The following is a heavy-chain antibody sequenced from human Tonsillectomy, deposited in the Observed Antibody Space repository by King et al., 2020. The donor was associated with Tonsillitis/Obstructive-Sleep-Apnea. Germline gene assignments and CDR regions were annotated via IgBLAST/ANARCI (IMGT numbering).Heavy chain of an antibody. J-gene: IGHJ6*04. V-gene: IGHV1-69*10. Sequence: QLVQSGAEVKKPGSSVKVSCKASGGTFSSYAISWVRQAPGQGLEWMGGIIPILGIVNYAQKFQGRVTITADKSTSTANMELSSLRSEDTAVYYCATPSGITIFDNYYSRMDVWGKGTTVTVSS. CDR1: GGTFSSYA. D-gene: IGHD3-3*01. CDR2: IIPILGIV. CDR3: ATPSGITIFDNYYSRMDV.